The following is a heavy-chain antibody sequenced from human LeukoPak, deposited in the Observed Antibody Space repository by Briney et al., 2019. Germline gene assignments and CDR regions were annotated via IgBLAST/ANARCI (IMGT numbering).Heavy chain of an antibody. D-gene: IGHD7-27*01. Sequence: SETLSLTCSVSGASISSYYWNWIRQPPGKGLEWIGNIYIRGSTNYNPSLKSRVTISLDTSKDQFSLKLTSVTAANTAFYYCAKDWELGSWGQGTLVTVSS. V-gene: IGHV4-59*01. J-gene: IGHJ5*02. CDR1: GASISSYY. CDR2: IYIRGST. CDR3: AKDWELGS.